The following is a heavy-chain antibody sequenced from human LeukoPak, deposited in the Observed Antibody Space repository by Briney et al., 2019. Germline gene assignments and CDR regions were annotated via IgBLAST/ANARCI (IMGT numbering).Heavy chain of an antibody. D-gene: IGHD4-11*01. Sequence: GGSLRLSCAASGFTFSGYSIHWVRQAPGKGLEWVAVISYDGSNKYYADSMKGRFTISRDNSKNTLYLQMNSLRAEDTAVYYCTKDQPVSGLKKWFGPWGQGTLVTVSS. CDR2: ISYDGSNK. CDR1: GFTFSGYS. V-gene: IGHV3-30-3*01. CDR3: TKDQPVSGLKKWFGP. J-gene: IGHJ5*02.